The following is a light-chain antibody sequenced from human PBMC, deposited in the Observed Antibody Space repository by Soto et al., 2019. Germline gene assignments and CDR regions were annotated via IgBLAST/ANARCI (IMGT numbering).Light chain of an antibody. J-gene: IGKJ1*01. V-gene: IGKV3-15*01. CDR1: QSVSSN. CDR3: QQYNNWPQT. CDR2: GAS. Sequence: IVMTQSPATLSVSPGERATLSCRASQSVSSNLAWYQQKPGQAPRLLIYGASTRATGIPARFSGSGSGTEFTLTISSLQSEDFAVYYCQQYNNWPQTFGHGTKVDIK.